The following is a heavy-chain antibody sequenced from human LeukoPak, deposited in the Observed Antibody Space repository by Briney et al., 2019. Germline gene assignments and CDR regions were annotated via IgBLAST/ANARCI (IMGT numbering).Heavy chain of an antibody. CDR2: ITGSGSGT. D-gene: IGHD4-23*01. J-gene: IGHJ4*02. V-gene: IGHV3-23*01. CDR1: GFTFHNYA. Sequence: GGSLRLSCAASGFTFHNYAMTWVRQVPGKGLEWVSAITGSGSGTYYADSMKGRFTISRDNSKSTLYLQMNSLRAEDTAVYYCATELRWKDHWGQGTLVTVSS. CDR3: ATELRWKDH.